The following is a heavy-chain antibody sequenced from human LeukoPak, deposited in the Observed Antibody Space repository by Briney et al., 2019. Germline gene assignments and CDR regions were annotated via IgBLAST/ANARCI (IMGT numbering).Heavy chain of an antibody. V-gene: IGHV3-7*01. CDR2: IKYDGTVK. Sequence: PGGSLRLSCTASGINFGTSWMSWVRQSPGKGLEFLANIKYDGTVKNYLDSVKGRFTISRDNPKNSMYLQMDSLRAEDTAIYYSARDPDSSAFDYWGQGALVTVSS. J-gene: IGHJ4*02. CDR1: GINFGTSW. CDR3: ARDPDSSAFDY. D-gene: IGHD2-15*01.